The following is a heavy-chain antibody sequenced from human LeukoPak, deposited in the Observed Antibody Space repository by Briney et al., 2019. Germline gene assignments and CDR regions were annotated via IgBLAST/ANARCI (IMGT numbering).Heavy chain of an antibody. V-gene: IGHV4-39*07. D-gene: IGHD1-20*01. CDR1: GGSISSSSYY. J-gene: IGHJ4*02. CDR3: ARDGSREYNWNQPGFDY. CDR2: IYYSGST. Sequence: PSETLSLTCTVSGGSISSSSYYWGWIRQPPGKGLEWIGSIYYSGSTNYNPSLKSRVTISVDTSKNQFSLKLSSVTAADTAVYYCARDGSREYNWNQPGFDYWGQGTLVTVSS.